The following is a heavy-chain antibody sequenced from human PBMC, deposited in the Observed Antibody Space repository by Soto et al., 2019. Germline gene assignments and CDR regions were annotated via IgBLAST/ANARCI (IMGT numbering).Heavy chain of an antibody. D-gene: IGHD1-1*01. Sequence: SETLSLTCTVSGGSISSYYWSWIRQPPGKGLEWIGYIYYSGSTNYNPSLKSRVTISVDTSKNQFSLKLRSVTAADTAMYYCVRDGTKNLRDRFDPWGRGILVTVSS. CDR3: VRDGTKNLRDRFDP. V-gene: IGHV4-59*12. CDR2: IYYSGST. CDR1: GGSISSYY. J-gene: IGHJ5*02.